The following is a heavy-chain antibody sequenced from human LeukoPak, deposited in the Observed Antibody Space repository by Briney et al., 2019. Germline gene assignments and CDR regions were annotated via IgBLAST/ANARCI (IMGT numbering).Heavy chain of an antibody. Sequence: AASVKVSCKASGYTFTSYGISWVRQAPGQGLEWMGWISAYNGNTNYAQKLQGRVTMTTDTSTSTAYMELRSLRSDDTAVYYCARGRGPEYYDYVWGSYRPRATDAFDIWGQGTMVTVSS. CDR3: ARGRGPEYYDYVWGSYRPRATDAFDI. D-gene: IGHD3-16*02. J-gene: IGHJ3*02. CDR2: ISAYNGNT. CDR1: GYTFTSYG. V-gene: IGHV1-18*01.